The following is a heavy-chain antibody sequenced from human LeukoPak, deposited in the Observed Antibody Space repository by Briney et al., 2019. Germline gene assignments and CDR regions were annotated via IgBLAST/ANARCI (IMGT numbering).Heavy chain of an antibody. J-gene: IGHJ4*02. CDR1: GFTFSSYA. V-gene: IGHV3-23*01. CDR2: ISGSGGST. CDR3: AKDRTNSITIFGVVIDY. Sequence: GSLRLSCAASGFTFSSYAMSWVRQAPGKGLEWVSAISGSGGSTYYADSVKGRFTISRDNSKNTLYLQMNSLRAEDTAVYYCAKDRTNSITIFGVVIDYWGQGTLVTVSS. D-gene: IGHD3-3*01.